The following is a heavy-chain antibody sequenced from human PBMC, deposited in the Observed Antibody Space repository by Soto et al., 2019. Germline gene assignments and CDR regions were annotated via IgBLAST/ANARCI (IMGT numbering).Heavy chain of an antibody. CDR2: ISYDGNNK. J-gene: IGHJ4*02. V-gene: IGHV3-30-3*01. D-gene: IGHD2-15*01. Sequence: GGSLRLSCAASGFTFSNYAMHWVRQAPDKGLEWVAVISYDGNNKYYADSVRGRFTISRDNSMDTLYLQVDSLRPDDTAVYYCAQDRGSCTGGSCFYSIYYWGQGTLVTVSS. CDR1: GFTFSNYA. CDR3: AQDRGSCTGGSCFYSIYY.